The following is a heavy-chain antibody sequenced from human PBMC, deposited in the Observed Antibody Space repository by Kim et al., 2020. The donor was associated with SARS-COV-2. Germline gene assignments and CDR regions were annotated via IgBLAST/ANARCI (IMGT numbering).Heavy chain of an antibody. Sequence: NYSPSFQGHVTISADKSISTAYLQWSSLKASDTAMYYCARLPAITGTTSPWGQGTLVTVSS. CDR3: ARLPAITGTTSP. J-gene: IGHJ5*02. D-gene: IGHD1-7*01. V-gene: IGHV5-10-1*01.